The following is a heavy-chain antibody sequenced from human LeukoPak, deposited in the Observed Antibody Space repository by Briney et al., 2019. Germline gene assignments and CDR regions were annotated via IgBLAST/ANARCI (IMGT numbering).Heavy chain of an antibody. CDR3: AKDLGGEGGSGFPGY. V-gene: IGHV3-23*01. J-gene: IGHJ4*02. CDR1: GFTFSSYA. Sequence: GGSLRLSCAASGFTFSSYAMSWVRQAPGKGLEWVSAISSSGGDTYYADSAKGRFTISRDNSKNTLYVQMNSLRAEDTAVYYCAKDLGGEGGSGFPGYWGQGTLVTVSS. D-gene: IGHD3-10*01. CDR2: ISSSGGDT.